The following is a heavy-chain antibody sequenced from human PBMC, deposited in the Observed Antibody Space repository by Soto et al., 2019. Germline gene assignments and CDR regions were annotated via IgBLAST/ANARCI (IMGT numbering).Heavy chain of an antibody. J-gene: IGHJ4*02. CDR3: AKGPLPFDY. CDR2: ISYDGSNK. CDR1: GFTFSSYG. Sequence: SLRLSCAASGFTFSSYGMHWVRQAPGKGLEWVAVISYDGSNKYYADSVKGRFTISRDNSKNTLYLQMNSLRAEDTAVYYCAKGPLPFDYWGQGTLVTVSS. V-gene: IGHV3-30*18.